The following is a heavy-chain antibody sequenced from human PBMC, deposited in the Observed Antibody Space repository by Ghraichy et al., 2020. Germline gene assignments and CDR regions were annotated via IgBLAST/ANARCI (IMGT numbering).Heavy chain of an antibody. V-gene: IGHV3-23*01. Sequence: GESLNISCAASGFTFSSYAMSWVRQAPGKGLEWVSAISGSGDSSAISDGGETTYYADFVKGRFTISRDNSKNTLYLQMESLRVEDTAVYYCAKGGRRTGTTFGAFDCWGQGTLVTVSS. CDR3: AKGGRRTGTTFGAFDC. D-gene: IGHD1-7*01. J-gene: IGHJ4*02. CDR2: ISDGGETT. CDR1: GFTFSSYA.